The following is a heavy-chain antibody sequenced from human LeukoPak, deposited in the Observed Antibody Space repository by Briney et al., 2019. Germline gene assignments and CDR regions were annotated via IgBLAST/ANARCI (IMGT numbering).Heavy chain of an antibody. J-gene: IGHJ4*02. CDR1: GFTFSNYW. D-gene: IGHD2-15*01. Sequence: PGGSLRLSCAASGFTFSNYWMSWVRQAPGKGLEWVANIMQDGSEKYYVDSVKGRFTISRDNAKNSLCLQMNSLRAEDTAVYYCARVCSGGSCRDYWGQGTLVTVSS. CDR3: ARVCSGGSCRDY. V-gene: IGHV3-7*01. CDR2: IMQDGSEK.